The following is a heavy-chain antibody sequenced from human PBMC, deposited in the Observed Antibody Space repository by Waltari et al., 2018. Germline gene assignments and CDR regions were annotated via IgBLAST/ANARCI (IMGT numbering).Heavy chain of an antibody. CDR2: IIPIFGPA. V-gene: IGHV1-69*05. Sequence: QVQLVQSGAEVKKPGSSVKVSCKASGGTFSSYAISWVRQAPGQGLEWMGGIIPIFGPANYAQKFQGRVTITTYESTSTAYMELSSLRSEDTAVYYCASQRRGYYDSSGYFDYWGQGTLVTVSS. CDR1: GGTFSSYA. CDR3: ASQRRGYYDSSGYFDY. D-gene: IGHD3-22*01. J-gene: IGHJ4*02.